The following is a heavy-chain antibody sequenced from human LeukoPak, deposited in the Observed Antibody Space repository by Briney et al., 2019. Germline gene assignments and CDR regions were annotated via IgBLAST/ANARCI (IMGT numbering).Heavy chain of an antibody. Sequence: PSETLSLTCAVYGGSFSGYYWSWIRQPPGKGLEWIGEINHSGSTNYNPSLKSRGTISVDTSKNQFSLKLSSVTAADTAVYYCARGSSGWYGGKYFQHWGQGTLVTVSS. J-gene: IGHJ1*01. V-gene: IGHV4-34*01. CDR2: INHSGST. CDR3: ARGSSGWYGGKYFQH. CDR1: GGSFSGYY. D-gene: IGHD6-19*01.